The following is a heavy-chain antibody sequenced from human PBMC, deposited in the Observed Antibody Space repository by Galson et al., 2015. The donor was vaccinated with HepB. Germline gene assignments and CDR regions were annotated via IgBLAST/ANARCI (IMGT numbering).Heavy chain of an antibody. V-gene: IGHV3-11*06. CDR3: ARVLSSLVTAVFDY. J-gene: IGHJ4*02. D-gene: IGHD2-21*02. CDR2: ISSSSSYT. CDR1: GFTFSDYY. Sequence: SLRLSCAASGFTFSDYYMSWIRQAPGKGLEWVSYISSSSSYTNYADSVKGRFTISRDNAKNSLYLQMNSLRAEDTAVYYCARVLSSLVTAVFDYWGQGTLVTVSS.